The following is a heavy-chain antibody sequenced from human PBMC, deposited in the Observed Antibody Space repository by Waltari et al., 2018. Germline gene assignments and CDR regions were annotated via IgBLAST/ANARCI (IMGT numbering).Heavy chain of an antibody. CDR3: ASYGDYSDAFDI. Sequence: QVQLQQWGAGLLKPSETLSLTCAVYGGSFSGYYWSWIRQPPGKGLEWIGEINHSGSTNYNPSLKSRVTISVDTSKNQFSLKLSSVTAADTAGYYCASYGDYSDAFDIWGQGTMVTVSS. V-gene: IGHV4-34*01. D-gene: IGHD4-17*01. CDR2: INHSGST. J-gene: IGHJ3*02. CDR1: GGSFSGYY.